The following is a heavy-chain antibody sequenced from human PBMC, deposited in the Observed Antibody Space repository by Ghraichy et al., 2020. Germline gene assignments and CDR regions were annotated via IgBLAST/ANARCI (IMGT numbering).Heavy chain of an antibody. V-gene: IGHV3-23*01. D-gene: IGHD6-13*01. CDR1: GFTFSSYA. CDR3: AKVPDDGYSSSWYYAVDY. J-gene: IGHJ4*02. CDR2: ISGSGGST. Sequence: GGSLRLSCAASGFTFSSYAMTWVRQAPWKGLEWVSAISGSGGSTYYADSVKGRFTISRDNSKNTLYLQMNSLRADDTAVYYCAKVPDDGYSSSWYYAVDYWGQGTLVTV.